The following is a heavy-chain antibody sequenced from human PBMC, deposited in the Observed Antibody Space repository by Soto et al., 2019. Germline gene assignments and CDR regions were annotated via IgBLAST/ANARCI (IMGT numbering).Heavy chain of an antibody. CDR1: GYGFTTYW. D-gene: IGHD3-10*02. Sequence: PGESLKISCKASGYGFTTYWIAWVRQAPGQGLEWMGIINPSGGSTSYAQKFQGRVTMTRDTSTSTVYMELSSLRSEDTAVYYCGRDQSGTGYYVDWFDPWGQGTLVTVSS. CDR3: GRDQSGTGYYVDWFDP. V-gene: IGHV1-46*01. J-gene: IGHJ5*02. CDR2: INPSGGST.